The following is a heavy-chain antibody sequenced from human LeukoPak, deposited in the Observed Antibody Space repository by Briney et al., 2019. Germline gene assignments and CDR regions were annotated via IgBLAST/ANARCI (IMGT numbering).Heavy chain of an antibody. D-gene: IGHD3-16*02. Sequence: GGSLRLSCAASGFTFSSYWMSWVRQAPGKGLEWVANIKQDGSEKYYVDSLKGRLTISRDNAKNSLYLQMNSLRAEDTAVYYCARDWRVGVWGSYRLILDYWGQGTLVTVSS. CDR1: GFTFSSYW. CDR2: IKQDGSEK. V-gene: IGHV3-7*01. J-gene: IGHJ4*02. CDR3: ARDWRVGVWGSYRLILDY.